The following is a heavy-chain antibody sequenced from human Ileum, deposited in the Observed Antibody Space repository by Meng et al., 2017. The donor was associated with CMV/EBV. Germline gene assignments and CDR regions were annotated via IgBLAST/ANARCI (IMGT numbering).Heavy chain of an antibody. J-gene: IGHJ4*02. CDR1: GDSVSTNNVA. CDR3: ARESELLRFDH. V-gene: IGHV6-1*01. CDR2: TAYRSKWDY. Sequence: QIQLTQSGPGLVKPSQTLSLTCDISGDSVSTNNVAWNWIRQSPLRGLEWLGRTAYRSKWDYEYSVSVKSRITISPDTSKNQFSLQLRSVTPEDTAVYYCARESELLRFDHWGQGTLVTVSS. D-gene: IGHD6-6*01.